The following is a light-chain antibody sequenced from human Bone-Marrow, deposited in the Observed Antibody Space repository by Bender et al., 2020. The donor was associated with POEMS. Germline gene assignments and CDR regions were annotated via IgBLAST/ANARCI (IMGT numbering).Light chain of an antibody. CDR2: DHY. V-gene: IGLV6-57*01. CDR3: QSYHSSGWV. Sequence: FILTQPHSVSESPGNTVTISCTRDTGSIITNYVQWYQQRPGSLPTIVIYDHYQRPSGVPDRYSGSIDISSHSATLTIVGLRTEDEADFYCQSYHSSGWVFGGGTKLTVL. CDR1: TGSIITNY. J-gene: IGLJ3*02.